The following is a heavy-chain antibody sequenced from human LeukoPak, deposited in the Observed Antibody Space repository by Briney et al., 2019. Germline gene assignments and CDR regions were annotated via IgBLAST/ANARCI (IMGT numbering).Heavy chain of an antibody. CDR2: ISSSSSYI. CDR1: GFTFSSYT. V-gene: IGHV3-21*06. CDR3: TRDTYDILTGYYKWAFDI. Sequence: GGSLRLSCAGSGFTFSSYTMNWVRQAPGKGLEWVSSISSSSSYIYYADSVKGRFTISRDNAKNSLYLQMNSLRAEDTAVYYCTRDTYDILTGYYKWAFDIWGQGTMVTVSS. J-gene: IGHJ3*02. D-gene: IGHD3-9*01.